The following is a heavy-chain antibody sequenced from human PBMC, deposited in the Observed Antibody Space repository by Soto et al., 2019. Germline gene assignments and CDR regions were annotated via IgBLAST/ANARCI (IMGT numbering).Heavy chain of an antibody. CDR1: GVSISNSSYY. V-gene: IGHV4-39*01. CDR2: IYYSGIT. J-gene: IGHJ4*02. CDR3: ARHGSN. Sequence: SETLSLTCTVSGVSISNSSYYWGWIRRPPGKGLEWIGTIYYSGITYYNPSLKSRVTISVDTSKNQFSLKLTSVPAADTAVSFWARHGSNWGQGTLVTVSS.